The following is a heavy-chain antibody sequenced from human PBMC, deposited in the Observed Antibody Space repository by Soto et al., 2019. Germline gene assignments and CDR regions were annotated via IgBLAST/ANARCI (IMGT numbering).Heavy chain of an antibody. J-gene: IGHJ6*02. CDR2: MNPSGGST. CDR1: GYTFTSYY. V-gene: IGHV1-46*01. D-gene: IGHD3-3*01. Sequence: AAVKPSFKASGYTFTSYYMPWVRQAPGQGLEWVGIMNPSGGSTSYAQKFQGRVTMTRDTSTSTVYMELSSLRSEDTAASYCARGKCWSVSRGSYYYYVIAFRGQGTTVTVSS. CDR3: ARGKCWSVSRGSYYYYVIAF.